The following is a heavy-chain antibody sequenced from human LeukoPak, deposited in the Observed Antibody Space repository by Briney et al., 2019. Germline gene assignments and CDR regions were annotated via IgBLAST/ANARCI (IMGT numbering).Heavy chain of an antibody. D-gene: IGHD2-21*02. CDR2: ISTSTGDT. J-gene: IGHJ4*02. CDR1: GYSFILYG. CDR3: ARSAGDSFDD. V-gene: IGHV1-18*03. Sequence: ASVKVSCKTSGYSFILYGISWVRQAPGQGPEWMGWISTSTGDTKYTQKFQGRVTLTTDTSTSTAYMELSSLRSEDMAVYYCARSAGDSFDDWGQGTLVTVSS.